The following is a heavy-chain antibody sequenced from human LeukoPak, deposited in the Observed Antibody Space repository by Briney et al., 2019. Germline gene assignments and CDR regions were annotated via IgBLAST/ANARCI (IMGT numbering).Heavy chain of an antibody. CDR1: GESMSGFY. CDR3: ARDVYCSSTSCYSDWFDP. Sequence: SETLSLTCTVSGESMSGFYWNWIRQSPGKGLEWIGYMHYTGSTNYNPSLKSRVTISVDTSKNQFSLKLSSVTAADTAVYYCARDVYCSSTSCYSDWFDPWGQGTLVTVSS. CDR2: MHYTGST. J-gene: IGHJ5*02. V-gene: IGHV4-59*12. D-gene: IGHD2-2*01.